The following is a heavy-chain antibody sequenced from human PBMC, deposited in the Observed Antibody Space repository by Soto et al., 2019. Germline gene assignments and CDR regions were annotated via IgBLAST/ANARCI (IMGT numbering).Heavy chain of an antibody. D-gene: IGHD5-12*01. CDR1: GCTFSSYA. CDR3: ERVRGGYKPYYFDY. Sequence: ASVKVSCNASGCTFSSYAISWVRQSPGQGLEWMGGIIPILGTANYAQKFQGRVTITADESTRTAYMELSSLRSEDTAVYYCERVRGGYKPYYFDYWGQGTLVTVSS. J-gene: IGHJ4*02. V-gene: IGHV1-69*13. CDR2: IIPILGTA.